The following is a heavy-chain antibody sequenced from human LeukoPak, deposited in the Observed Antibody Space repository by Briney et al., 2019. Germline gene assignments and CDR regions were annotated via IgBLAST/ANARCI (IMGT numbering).Heavy chain of an antibody. CDR3: ARQVDAYPIVVVPADAFDI. Sequence: GESLKISCKGSGYSFTSYWIGWVRQMPGKGLEWMGIIYPGDSDTRYSPSFQGQVTISADKSINTAYLQWSSLKASDTAMYYCARQVDAYPIVVVPADAFDIWGQGTMVTVSS. J-gene: IGHJ3*02. CDR1: GYSFTSYW. D-gene: IGHD2-2*01. V-gene: IGHV5-51*01. CDR2: IYPGDSDT.